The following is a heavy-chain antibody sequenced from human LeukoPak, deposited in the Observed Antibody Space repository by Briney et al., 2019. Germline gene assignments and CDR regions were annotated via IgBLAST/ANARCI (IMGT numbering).Heavy chain of an antibody. CDR3: AKDWYYYDSSGYYSYGAFDI. Sequence: GGSLRLSCAASGFTFSSYAMSWVRQAPGKGLEWVSAISGSGGSTYYADSVKGRFTISRDNSKNTLYLQMNSLRAEDTAVYYCAKDWYYYDSSGYYSYGAFDIWGQGTVVTVSS. J-gene: IGHJ3*02. CDR2: ISGSGGST. V-gene: IGHV3-23*01. CDR1: GFTFSSYA. D-gene: IGHD3-22*01.